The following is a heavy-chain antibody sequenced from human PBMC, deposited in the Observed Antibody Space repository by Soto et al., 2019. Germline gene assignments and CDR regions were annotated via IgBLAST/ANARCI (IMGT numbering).Heavy chain of an antibody. D-gene: IGHD1-1*01. CDR3: AREWNRSVKYYYYYYMDV. CDR1: GFTVSSNY. J-gene: IGHJ6*03. CDR2: IYSGGST. V-gene: IGHV3-66*01. Sequence: GGSLRLSCAASGFTVSSNYMSWVRQAPGKGLEWVSVIYSGGSTYYADSVKGRFTISRDNSKNTLYLQMNSLRAEDTAVYYCAREWNRSVKYYYYYYMDVWGKGTTVTVSS.